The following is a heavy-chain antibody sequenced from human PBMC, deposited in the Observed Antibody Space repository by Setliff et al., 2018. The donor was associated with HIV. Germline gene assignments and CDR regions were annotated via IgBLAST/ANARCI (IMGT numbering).Heavy chain of an antibody. CDR2: IRYDGSNK. CDR3: ARLRPSVADRSYFDH. V-gene: IGHV3-30*02. J-gene: IGHJ4*02. Sequence: PGGSLRLSCVASGFTFSNYGMHWVRQAPGKGLEWVAFIRYDGSNKYYADSVKGRFTISRDNSKNTLYLQMNSLRAEDTAVYYCARLRPSVADRSYFDHWGQGTLVTVSS. D-gene: IGHD6-19*01. CDR1: GFTFSNYG.